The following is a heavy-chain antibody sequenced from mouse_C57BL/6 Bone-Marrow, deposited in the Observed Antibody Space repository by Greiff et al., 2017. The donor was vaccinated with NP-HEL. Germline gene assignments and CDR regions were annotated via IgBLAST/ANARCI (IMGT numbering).Heavy chain of an antibody. V-gene: IGHV1-63*01. Sequence: QVQLQQSGAELVRPGTSVKMSCKASGYTFTNYWIGWAKQRPGHGLEWIGDIYPGGGYTNYNEKFKGKATLTADKSSNTAYMQFSSLTSEDSAIYYCARGIYDYDYYAMDYWGQGTSVTVSS. CDR1: GYTFTNYW. CDR2: IYPGGGYT. D-gene: IGHD2-4*01. J-gene: IGHJ4*01. CDR3: ARGIYDYDYYAMDY.